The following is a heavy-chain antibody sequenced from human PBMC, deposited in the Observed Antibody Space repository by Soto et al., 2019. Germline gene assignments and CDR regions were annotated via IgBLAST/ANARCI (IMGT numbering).Heavy chain of an antibody. CDR3: APHVSCSGGSCQYDAFAI. Sequence: EVQVLESGGRLVQPGGSLRLSCEGSGFTVSSHAMTWIRQAPGKGPEWVSTITADGGTYYADSVKGRFAMSRDTSESTLYLQMNSLGAEDTAAYYSAPHVSCSGGSCQYDAFAIRGQGTMDTVSS. J-gene: IGHJ3*02. D-gene: IGHD2-15*01. CDR2: ITADGGT. V-gene: IGHV3-23*01. CDR1: GFTVSSHA.